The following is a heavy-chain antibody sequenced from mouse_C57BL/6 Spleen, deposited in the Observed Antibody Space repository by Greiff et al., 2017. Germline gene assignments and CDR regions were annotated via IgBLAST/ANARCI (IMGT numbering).Heavy chain of an antibody. CDR1: GYTFTSYW. D-gene: IGHD2-3*01. Sequence: VQLQQSGAELVKPGASVKMSCKASGYTFTSYWITWVKQRPGQGLEWIGDIYPGSGSTNYNEKFKSKATLTVDTSSSTAYMQLSSLTSEDSAVYYCATSPIYDGAMDYWGQGTSVTVSS. CDR3: ATSPIYDGAMDY. V-gene: IGHV1-55*01. J-gene: IGHJ4*01. CDR2: IYPGSGST.